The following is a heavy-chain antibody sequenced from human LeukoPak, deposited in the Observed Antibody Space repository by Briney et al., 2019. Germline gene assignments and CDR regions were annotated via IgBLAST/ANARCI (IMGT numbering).Heavy chain of an antibody. J-gene: IGHJ4*02. CDR1: GYTFSGYY. CDR3: ARKSAARKTSEFDY. Sequence: ASVKVSCKASGYTFSGYYMNWVRHAPGQGLEWMGWINPNSGGTKYAQKFQGRVTMTSDTSISTAYMELSSLISDDTAVYYCARKSAARKTSEFDYWGQGTLVTVSS. D-gene: IGHD6-6*01. V-gene: IGHV1-2*02. CDR2: INPNSGGT.